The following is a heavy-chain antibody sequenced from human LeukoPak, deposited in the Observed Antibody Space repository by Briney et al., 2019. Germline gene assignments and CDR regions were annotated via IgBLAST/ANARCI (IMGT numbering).Heavy chain of an antibody. D-gene: IGHD1-26*01. CDR1: GGSINSYY. CDR2: IYTTGST. J-gene: IGHJ4*02. CDR3: ARAGYTISYYSLDY. V-gene: IGHV4-4*07. Sequence: PSETLSLTCTVSGGSINSYYWGWIRQPAGKGLEWIGRIYTTGSTNYNPSLKSRVTISVNTSKNQFSLKLTSVTAADTAMYYCARAGYTISYYSLDYWGQGTLVTVSS.